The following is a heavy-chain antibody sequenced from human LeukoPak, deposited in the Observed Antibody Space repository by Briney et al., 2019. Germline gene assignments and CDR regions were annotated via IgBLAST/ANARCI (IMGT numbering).Heavy chain of an antibody. CDR2: IKEDGSEK. Sequence: GGSLRLSCAASGFIFSTYWLTWVRQAPGKGLEWVANIKEDGSEKYYVDSVKGRFTISRDNAKNSLYLQMNSLRAEDSAVYYCARDDRDGYNYFAYWGQGTLVTVSS. V-gene: IGHV3-7*04. J-gene: IGHJ4*02. D-gene: IGHD5-24*01. CDR3: ARDDRDGYNYFAY. CDR1: GFIFSTYW.